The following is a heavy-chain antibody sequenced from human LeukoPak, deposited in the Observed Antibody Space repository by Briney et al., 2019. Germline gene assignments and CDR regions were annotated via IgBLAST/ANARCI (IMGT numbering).Heavy chain of an antibody. D-gene: IGHD3-3*01. V-gene: IGHV3-7*01. J-gene: IGHJ4*02. CDR2: IKQDGSEK. Sequence: GGSLRLSCAASGFTFSSYWMSWVRQAPGKGLEWVANIKQDGSEKYYVDSVKGRFTISRDNAKNSLYLQMNSLRAEDTAVYYCARDRYDFWSGYYSPDYWGQGTLVTVSS. CDR1: GFTFSSYW. CDR3: ARDRYDFWSGYYSPDY.